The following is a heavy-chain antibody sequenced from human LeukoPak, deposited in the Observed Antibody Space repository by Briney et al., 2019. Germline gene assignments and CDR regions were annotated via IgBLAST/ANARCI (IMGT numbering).Heavy chain of an antibody. D-gene: IGHD5-18*01. CDR1: GGSISSSSYY. Sequence: SETLSLTCTVSGGSISSSSYYWGWIRQPPGKGLEWIGSIYYSGSTYYNPSLKSRVTISIDTSKNQLSLRLSSVTAADTAVYYCARVGYSYGYSDYWGQGTLVTVSS. J-gene: IGHJ4*02. V-gene: IGHV4-39*07. CDR3: ARVGYSYGYSDY. CDR2: IYYSGST.